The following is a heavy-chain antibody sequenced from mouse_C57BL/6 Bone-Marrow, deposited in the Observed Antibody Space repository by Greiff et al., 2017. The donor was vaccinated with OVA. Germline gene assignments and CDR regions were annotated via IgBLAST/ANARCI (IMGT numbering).Heavy chain of an antibody. V-gene: IGHV1-52*01. J-gene: IGHJ4*01. CDR3: ARKAQYYAMDY. Sequence: VQLQQPGAELVRPGSSVKLSCKASGYTFTSYWMHWVKQRPIQGLEWIGNIDPSDSETHYNQKFKDKATLTVDKSSSTAYMQLSSLTSEDAAVDYCARKAQYYAMDYWGQGTSVTVSS. D-gene: IGHD3-2*02. CDR2: IDPSDSET. CDR1: GYTFTSYW.